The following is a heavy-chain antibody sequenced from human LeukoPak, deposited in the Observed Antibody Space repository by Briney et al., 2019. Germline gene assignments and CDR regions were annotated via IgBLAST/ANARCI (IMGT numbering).Heavy chain of an antibody. CDR2: IWFDGTNK. CDR1: GLTFSSYG. D-gene: IGHD1-1*01. V-gene: IGHV3-33*01. CDR3: ARDFLKYRMGLLDY. J-gene: IGHJ4*02. Sequence: GGSLRLSCAASGLTFSSYGMHWVRQAPGKGLEWVAVIWFDGTNKYYADSVKGRFTISRDNSKNTLYLQMNSLRAEDTAVYYCARDFLKYRMGLLDYWGQGTRVTVSS.